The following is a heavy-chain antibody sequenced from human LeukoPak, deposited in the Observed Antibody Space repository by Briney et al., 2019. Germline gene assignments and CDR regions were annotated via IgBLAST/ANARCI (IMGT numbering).Heavy chain of an antibody. D-gene: IGHD6-19*01. Sequence: GASVKVSCKASGYTFTSYAMNWVRQAPGQGLAWMGWINTNTGNSTYAQGFTGRFVFSLDTSVSTAYLQISSLKAEDTAVYYCASAAYGSGWYDQGWWYKNWFDPWGQGTLVTVSS. V-gene: IGHV7-4-1*02. CDR3: ASAAYGSGWYDQGWWYKNWFDP. CDR2: INTNTGNS. CDR1: GYTFTSYA. J-gene: IGHJ5*02.